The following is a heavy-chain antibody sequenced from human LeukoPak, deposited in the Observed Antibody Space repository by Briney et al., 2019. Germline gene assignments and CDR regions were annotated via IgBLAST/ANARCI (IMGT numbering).Heavy chain of an antibody. CDR3: AKDRWQWQFDY. V-gene: IGHV3-23*01. D-gene: IGHD6-19*01. J-gene: IGHJ4*02. CDR2: MSGAGST. CDR1: GFTLSSYA. Sequence: PGGSLRLSCAASGFTLSSYAMSWVRQAPGKGLEWVSAMSGAGSTYYADSVKGRFTISRDNSKNTLYLQMNSLRAEDTGVYYCAKDRWQWQFDYWGQGTLVAVSS.